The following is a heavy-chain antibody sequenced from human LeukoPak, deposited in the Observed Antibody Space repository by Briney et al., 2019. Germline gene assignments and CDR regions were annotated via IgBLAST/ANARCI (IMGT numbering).Heavy chain of an antibody. V-gene: IGHV3-30*04. CDR1: GLTFSSYS. J-gene: IGHJ6*02. Sequence: GRSLRLSCAASGLTFSSYSVHWVRQAPGKGLEWVAVISYDGSNKYYAESVKGRLTISRDNSKYTLDLQMNSLRPEDTAVYYCAREGAGYFDPNHLNYGLDVWGQGTTVTVSS. CDR2: ISYDGSNK. CDR3: AREGAGYFDPNHLNYGLDV. D-gene: IGHD3-9*01.